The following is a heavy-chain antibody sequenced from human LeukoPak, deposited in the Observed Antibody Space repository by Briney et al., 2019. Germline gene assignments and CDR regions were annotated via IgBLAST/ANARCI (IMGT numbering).Heavy chain of an antibody. V-gene: IGHV3-21*01. Sequence: GGSLRLSCAASGFTFSSYAMSWVRQALGKGLEWVSSISSSSSYIYYADSVKGRFTISRDNAKNSLYLQMNSLRAEDTAVYYCARTSYDFWSGRNWFDPWGQGTLVTVSS. CDR3: ARTSYDFWSGRNWFDP. J-gene: IGHJ5*02. CDR1: GFTFSSYA. D-gene: IGHD3-3*01. CDR2: ISSSSSYI.